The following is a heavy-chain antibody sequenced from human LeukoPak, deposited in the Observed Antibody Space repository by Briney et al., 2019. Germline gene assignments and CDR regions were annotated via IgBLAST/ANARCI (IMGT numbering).Heavy chain of an antibody. D-gene: IGHD2-15*01. Sequence: GGSLRLSCAASGFFSPHSLNWVRQAPGKGLEWLSSIRPGGSIHYAESTKGRFIISRDNARDSLYLQMNSLSAEDTAIYYCAGALCSGGSCYSFNYWGQGTLVTVSS. CDR3: AGALCSGGSCYSFNY. V-gene: IGHV3-69-1*02. J-gene: IGHJ4*02. CDR2: IRPGGSI. CDR1: GFFSPHS.